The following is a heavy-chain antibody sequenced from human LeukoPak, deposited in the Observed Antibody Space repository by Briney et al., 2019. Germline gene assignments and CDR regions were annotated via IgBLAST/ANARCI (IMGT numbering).Heavy chain of an antibody. D-gene: IGHD3-10*01. Sequence: PGESLRHSRAPSGFTFSKAWMSGVRQAPGKGLEWVGRIKSRTDGGTTDYAAPVKGRFTISRDDSKNTLSLQMNSLNTEDTAVYYCTTITMIREHEDYWGQGTLVTVSS. CDR3: TTITMIREHEDY. CDR2: IKSRTDGGTT. V-gene: IGHV3-15*01. CDR1: GFTFSKAW. J-gene: IGHJ4*02.